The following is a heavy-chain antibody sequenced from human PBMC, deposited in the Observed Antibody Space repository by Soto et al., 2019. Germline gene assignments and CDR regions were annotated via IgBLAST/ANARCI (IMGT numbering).Heavy chain of an antibody. D-gene: IGHD2-21*01. CDR3: ARDDSFAFDI. CDR1: GFTFTSYS. V-gene: IGHV3-48*01. CDR2: IRGTT. Sequence: EVQLVESGGGLVQPGGSLRLSCAASGFTFTSYSMNWVRQAPGKGLEWVSYIRGTTHYADSVKGRFTISRDNARSSLYLQMHSLRADDTAVYYCARDDSFAFDIWGQGTMVTVSS. J-gene: IGHJ3*02.